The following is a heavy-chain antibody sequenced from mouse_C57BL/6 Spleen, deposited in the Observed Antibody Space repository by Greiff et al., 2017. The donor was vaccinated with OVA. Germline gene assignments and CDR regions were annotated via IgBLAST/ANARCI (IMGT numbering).Heavy chain of an antibody. D-gene: IGHD1-1*01. CDR3: ARRRYGSQYAMDY. J-gene: IGHJ4*01. V-gene: IGHV5-17*01. Sequence: DVMLVESGGGLVKPGGSLKLSCAASGFTFSDYGMHWVRQAPEKGLEWVAYISSGSSTIYYADTVKGRFTISRDNAKNTLFLQMTSLRAEDTAMYYCARRRYGSQYAMDYWGQGTSVTVSS. CDR2: ISSGSSTI. CDR1: GFTFSDYG.